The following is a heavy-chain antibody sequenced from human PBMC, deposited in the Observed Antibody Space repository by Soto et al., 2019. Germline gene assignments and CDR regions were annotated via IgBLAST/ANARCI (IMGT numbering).Heavy chain of an antibody. CDR3: AREKFYGSSGYYVGNWYFRR. CDR2: INAFSGIT. D-gene: IGHD3-22*01. CDR1: GYTFTTYS. V-gene: IGHV1-18*04. J-gene: IGHJ2*01. Sequence: QVQLVQSGAEVKKPGASVNVSCKASGYTFTTYSVTWMRQAPGQGLEWMGWINAFSGITKYAQNLQDRITMTTDTSTSTAYMELRSLRCEATAIYYCAREKFYGSSGYYVGNWYFRRWRRGTLVTVS.